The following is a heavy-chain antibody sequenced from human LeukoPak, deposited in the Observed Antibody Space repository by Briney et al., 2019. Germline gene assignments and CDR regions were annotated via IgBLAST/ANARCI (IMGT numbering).Heavy chain of an antibody. D-gene: IGHD1-20*01. J-gene: IGHJ6*02. Sequence: SETLSLTCTVSGGSISSYYWSWIRQPPGKGLEWIGYIYYRGNANYNPSLKSRVTISVDKSKNQFSLKLSSVTAADTAVYDCARALRARITGTTASVYGMDVWGQGTTVTVSS. CDR3: ARALRARITGTTASVYGMDV. CDR1: GGSISSYY. CDR2: IYYRGNA. V-gene: IGHV4-59*01.